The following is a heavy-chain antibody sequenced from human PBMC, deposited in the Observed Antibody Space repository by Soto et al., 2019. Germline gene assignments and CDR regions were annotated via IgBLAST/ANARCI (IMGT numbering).Heavy chain of an antibody. CDR2: ISKDGNSK. CDR3: ARDPQGSYCYIDY. D-gene: IGHD3-10*01. CDR1: GFTFSSYA. Sequence: GGSLRLSCAASGFTFSSYAIHWVRQAPGKGLEWVTIISKDGNSKHYADSVKGRFTISRDNSKNTLFLQMNSLRAEDTAVYYCARDPQGSYCYIDYWGQGAPVTVSA. J-gene: IGHJ4*02. V-gene: IGHV3-30-3*01.